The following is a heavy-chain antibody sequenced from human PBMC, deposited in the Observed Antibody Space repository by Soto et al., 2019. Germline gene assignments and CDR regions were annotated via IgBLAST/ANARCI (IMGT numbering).Heavy chain of an antibody. CDR2: INGTGDET. J-gene: IGHJ4*02. Sequence: GGSLRLSCAASGFTFKNYAMSWGRQAPGKGPEWVSGINGTGDETWSADSVKGRFTISRDNSKNTLYLQMNSLRAEDTAVYYCAKDYLGSSAMFDYWGQGTLVTVSS. V-gene: IGHV3-23*01. D-gene: IGHD3-22*01. CDR1: GFTFKNYA. CDR3: AKDYLGSSAMFDY.